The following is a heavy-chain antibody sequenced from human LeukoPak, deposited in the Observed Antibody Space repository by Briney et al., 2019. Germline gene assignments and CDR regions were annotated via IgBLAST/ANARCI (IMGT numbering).Heavy chain of an antibody. J-gene: IGHJ4*02. Sequence: PGGSLRLSCAASGFTFDDYAMHWVRQAPGKGLEWVSGISWNSGSIGYADSVKGRFTISRDNAKNSLYLQMNSLRAEDTALYYCARDADTAIVWGQGTLVTVSS. V-gene: IGHV3-9*01. CDR1: GFTFDDYA. D-gene: IGHD5-18*01. CDR2: ISWNSGSI. CDR3: ARDADTAIV.